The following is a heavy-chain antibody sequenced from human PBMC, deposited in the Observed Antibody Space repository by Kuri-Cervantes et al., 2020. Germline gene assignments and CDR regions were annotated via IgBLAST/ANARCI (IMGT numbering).Heavy chain of an antibody. CDR2: IIPIFGTA. V-gene: IGHV1-69*05. J-gene: IGHJ4*02. CDR1: SDTFNNYA. Sequence: VMVPCKASSDTFNNYAISWVRQPPGQGLEWMGGIIPIFGTANYAQKFQGRVTITTDESTSTAYMRLSSLGSEDTAVYYCASRYYDSSGYYWWGQGTLVTVSS. CDR3: ASRYYDSSGYYW. D-gene: IGHD3-22*01.